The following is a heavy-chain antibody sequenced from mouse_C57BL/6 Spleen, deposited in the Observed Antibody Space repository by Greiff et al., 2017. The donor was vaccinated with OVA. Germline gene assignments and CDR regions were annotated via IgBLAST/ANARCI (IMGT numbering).Heavy chain of an antibody. V-gene: IGHV5-17*01. CDR1: GFTFSDYG. CDR3: ARGDYDFYYFDY. Sequence: EVKLMESGGGLVKPGGSLKLSCAASGFTFSDYGMHWVRQAPEKGLEWVAYISSGSSTIYYADTVKGRFTISRHNAKNTLFLQMTSLRSEDTAMYYCARGDYDFYYFDYWGQGTTLTVSS. J-gene: IGHJ2*01. CDR2: ISSGSSTI. D-gene: IGHD2-4*01.